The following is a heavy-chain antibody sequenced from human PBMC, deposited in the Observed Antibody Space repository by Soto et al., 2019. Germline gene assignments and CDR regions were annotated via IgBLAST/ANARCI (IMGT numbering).Heavy chain of an antibody. Sequence: PSETLSLTCTVSGDSISTFYWGWMRQSPGKELEWIGYVYYTGSTNYNPSLKSRVTISVDRSKNQFSLKLTSANAADTAVYYCARGRELRFMEWSPFFDYWGQGTLVTVSS. CDR2: VYYTGST. CDR1: GDSISTFY. J-gene: IGHJ4*02. CDR3: ARGRELRFMEWSPFFDY. V-gene: IGHV4-59*01. D-gene: IGHD3-3*01.